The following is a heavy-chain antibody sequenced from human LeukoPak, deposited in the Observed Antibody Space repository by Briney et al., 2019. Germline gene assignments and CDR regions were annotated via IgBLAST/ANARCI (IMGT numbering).Heavy chain of an antibody. CDR2: IYYSGST. J-gene: IGHJ4*02. Sequence: SETLSLTCTVSGGSISSYYWSWIRQPPGKGLEWIGYIYYSGSTKYNPSLKSRVTISVDTSKNQFSLKLSSVTAADTAVYYCARGAGYDSSAPFDYWGQGTLVTVSS. CDR1: GGSISSYY. D-gene: IGHD3-22*01. CDR3: ARGAGYDSSAPFDY. V-gene: IGHV4-59*08.